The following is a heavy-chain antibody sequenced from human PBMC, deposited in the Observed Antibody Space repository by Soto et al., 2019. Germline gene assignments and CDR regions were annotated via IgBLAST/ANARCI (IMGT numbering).Heavy chain of an antibody. CDR3: AKSYSSNWYDYFDY. J-gene: IGHJ4*02. V-gene: IGHV3-23*01. CDR2: ISGSGGST. D-gene: IGHD6-13*01. Sequence: PGGSLRLSCAASGFTFSSFAMSWVRQAPGKGLDWVSAISGSGGSTYSADSVKGRFTISRDNSKNTLYLQMSSLRAEDTAVYYCAKSYSSNWYDYFDYWGQGTLVTVSS. CDR1: GFTFSSFA.